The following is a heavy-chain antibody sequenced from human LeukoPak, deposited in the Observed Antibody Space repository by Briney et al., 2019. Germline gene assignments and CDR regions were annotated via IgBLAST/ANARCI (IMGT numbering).Heavy chain of an antibody. CDR1: GYTFTGYY. V-gene: IGHV1-2*02. CDR2: INPNSGGT. D-gene: IGHD6-13*01. Sequence: ASVNVSCKASGYTFTGYYMHWVRQAPGQGLEWMGWINPNSGGTNYAQKFQGRVTMTRDTSISTAYMELSRLRSDDTAVYYCARVAYSSSWYLFDYWGQGTLVTVSS. J-gene: IGHJ4*02. CDR3: ARVAYSSSWYLFDY.